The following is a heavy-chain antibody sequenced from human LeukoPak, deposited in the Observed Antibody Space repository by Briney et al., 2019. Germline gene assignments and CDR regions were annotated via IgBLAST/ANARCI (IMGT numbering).Heavy chain of an antibody. V-gene: IGHV4-31*02. D-gene: IGHD2-2*01. J-gene: IGHJ3*02. CDR3: AREIGYCSSSSCPPDAFDI. CDR1: GGSISSGGYY. CDR2: MYYSGST. Sequence: SQTLSRICTVSGGSISSGGYYWSWIRQHPGKGLEWIGHMYYSGSTYYNPSLKSRVTISVDTSKNHFSLRLSSVTAADTAVYYCAREIGYCSSSSCPPDAFDIWGQGTMVTVSS.